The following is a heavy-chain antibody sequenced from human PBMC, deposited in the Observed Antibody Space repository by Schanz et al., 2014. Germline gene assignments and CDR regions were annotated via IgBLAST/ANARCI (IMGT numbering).Heavy chain of an antibody. D-gene: IGHD3-3*01. CDR2: IRYDGSKT. V-gene: IGHV3-30*02. J-gene: IGHJ4*02. CDR1: GFTFSHYG. Sequence: VQLEVSGGGLVQPGGSLRLSCVASGFTFSHYGIHWVRQAPGKGLEWVAFIRYDGSKTFYSDSVKGRFTISRDNAKNSLYLQMNSLRAEDTAVYYCARDKGGYYPFDYWGQGTLVTVSS. CDR3: ARDKGGYYPFDY.